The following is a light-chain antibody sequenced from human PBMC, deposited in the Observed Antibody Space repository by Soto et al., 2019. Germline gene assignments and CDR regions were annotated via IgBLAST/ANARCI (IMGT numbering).Light chain of an antibody. CDR1: QSISSSY. CDR2: GAS. J-gene: IGKJ2*01. V-gene: IGKV3-20*01. CDR3: QFFGSSRYT. Sequence: EIVLTQSPGTLSLSPGERATLACRASQSISSSYLAWYQQKPGQAPRLLIYGASSRATGIPDTFGGSGSGTAFSLTISRLEPEEFAVYYCQFFGSSRYTFGQGTKLEIK.